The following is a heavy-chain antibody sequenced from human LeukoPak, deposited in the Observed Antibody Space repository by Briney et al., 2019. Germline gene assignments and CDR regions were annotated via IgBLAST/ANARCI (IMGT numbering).Heavy chain of an antibody. V-gene: IGHV3-21*01. Sequence: GGSLRLSCAASGFTFSSYAMSWVRQAPGKGLEWVSSISSSSSYIYYADSVKGRFTISRDNAKNSLYLQMNSLRAEDTAVYYCALYCSSTSCYQIDYWGQGTLVTVSS. CDR3: ALYCSSTSCYQIDY. CDR1: GFTFSSYA. D-gene: IGHD2-2*01. J-gene: IGHJ4*02. CDR2: ISSSSSYI.